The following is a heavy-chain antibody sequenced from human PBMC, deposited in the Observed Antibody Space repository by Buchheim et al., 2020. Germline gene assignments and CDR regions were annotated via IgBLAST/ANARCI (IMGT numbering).Heavy chain of an antibody. Sequence: QVQLQQWGAGLLKPSETLSLTCAVYGGSFSGYYWSWIRQPPGKGLEWIGEINHSGSTNYNPSLKSRVNISVETAKNQLSLKLSSVTAADTAVYYCATVVVAASGDWFDPWGQGTL. CDR1: GGSFSGYY. D-gene: IGHD2-15*01. CDR2: INHSGST. V-gene: IGHV4-34*01. CDR3: ATVVVAASGDWFDP. J-gene: IGHJ5*02.